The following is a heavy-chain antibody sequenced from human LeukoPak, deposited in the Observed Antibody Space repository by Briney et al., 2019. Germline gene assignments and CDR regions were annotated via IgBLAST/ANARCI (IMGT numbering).Heavy chain of an antibody. CDR3: AKALPAWELLADY. J-gene: IGHJ4*02. V-gene: IGHV3-30*02. CDR2: IRYDGSNK. D-gene: IGHD1-26*01. Sequence: GGSLRLSCAASGFTFSSYGMHWVRQAPGKGLEWVAFIRYDGSNKYYADSVKGRFTISRDNSKNTLYLQMNSLRAEDTAVYYCAKALPAWELLADYWGQGTLVTVSS. CDR1: GFTFSSYG.